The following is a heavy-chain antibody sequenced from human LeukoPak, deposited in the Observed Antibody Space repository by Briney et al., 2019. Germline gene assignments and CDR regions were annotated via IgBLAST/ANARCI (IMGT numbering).Heavy chain of an antibody. Sequence: SETLSLTCTVSGGSISSYYWNWIRQPPGKGLEWIGYMYSSGGTNYNPSLKSRVTISVDTSKNQFDLRLSSVTAADTAMCYCARGRRFGETRANYYYGMDVWGQGTTVTVSS. CDR2: MYSSGGT. V-gene: IGHV4-59*01. CDR3: ARGRRFGETRANYYYGMDV. J-gene: IGHJ6*02. CDR1: GGSISSYY. D-gene: IGHD3-10*01.